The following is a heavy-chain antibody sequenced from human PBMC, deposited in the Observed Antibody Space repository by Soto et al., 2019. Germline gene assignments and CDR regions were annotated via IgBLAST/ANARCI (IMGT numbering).Heavy chain of an antibody. CDR3: TGGKLVLSNYDY. CDR1: GFTFSTYH. Sequence: GGSLRLSCAASGFTFSTYHINWVRQAPGKGLEWVSSISSSSSYIYYADSVKGRFTISRDNAKNSVHLEMNSLRAEDTAVYYCTGGKLVLSNYDYWGQGTLVTSPQ. CDR2: ISSSSSYI. J-gene: IGHJ4*02. V-gene: IGHV3-21*01. D-gene: IGHD6-13*01.